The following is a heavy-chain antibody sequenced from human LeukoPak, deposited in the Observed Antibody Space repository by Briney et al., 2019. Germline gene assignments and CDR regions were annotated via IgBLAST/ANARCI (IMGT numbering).Heavy chain of an antibody. CDR3: AVATIKDYFDY. D-gene: IGHD5-24*01. J-gene: IGHJ4*02. CDR2: ISSSGSTI. V-gene: IGHV3-48*03. CDR1: GFTFSSYE. Sequence: GGPLRLPCAASGFTFSSYEMNWVRQAPGKGREWVSYISSSGSTIYYADSVKGRFTISRDNAKNSLYLQMNSLRAEDTAVYYCAVATIKDYFDYWGQGTLVTVSS.